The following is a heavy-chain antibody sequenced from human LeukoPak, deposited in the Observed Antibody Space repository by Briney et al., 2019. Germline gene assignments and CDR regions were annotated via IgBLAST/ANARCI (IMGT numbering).Heavy chain of an antibody. J-gene: IGHJ4*02. CDR3: ARAGPRRDGYNVDY. CDR1: GGSISSYY. D-gene: IGHD5-24*01. CDR2: IRYSGST. Sequence: SQTLSLTCAVSGGSISSYYWSWIRQPPGKGLEWIGYIRYSGSTNYNPSLKSRVTISVDTSKNQFSLKLSSATAADTAVYYCARAGPRRDGYNVDYWGQGTLVTVSS. V-gene: IGHV4-59*01.